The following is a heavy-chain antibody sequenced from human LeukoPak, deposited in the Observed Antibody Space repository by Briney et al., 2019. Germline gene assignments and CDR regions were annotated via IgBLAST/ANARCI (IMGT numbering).Heavy chain of an antibody. J-gene: IGHJ6*03. V-gene: IGHV3-7*01. D-gene: IGHD1-26*01. CDR3: ARKVGANTPMYYYYYMDV. Sequence: GGSLRLSCAASGFTFDDYAMHWVRHAPGKGLEWVANIKQDGSEKYYVDSVKGRFTISRDNAKNSLYLQMNSLRAEDTAVYYCARKVGANTPMYYYYYMDVWGKGTTVNVPS. CDR1: GFTFDDYA. CDR2: IKQDGSEK.